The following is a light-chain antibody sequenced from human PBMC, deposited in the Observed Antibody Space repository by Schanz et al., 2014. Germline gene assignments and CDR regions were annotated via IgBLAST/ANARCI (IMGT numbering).Light chain of an antibody. CDR1: SSNIGSNT. V-gene: IGLV1-44*01. CDR2: FND. Sequence: QSVLTQPPSASGTPGQRVTISCSGSSSNIGSNTVNWYQQLPGTAPKLLISFNDQRPSGVPDRFSGSKSGSSASLAIAGLQAEDEADYYCSSYVSSNTFVVFGGGTQLTVL. J-gene: IGLJ2*01. CDR3: SSYVSSNTFVV.